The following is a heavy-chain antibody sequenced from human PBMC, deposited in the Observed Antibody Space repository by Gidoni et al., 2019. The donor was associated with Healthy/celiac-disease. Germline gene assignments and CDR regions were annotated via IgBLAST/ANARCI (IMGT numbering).Heavy chain of an antibody. CDR2: IIPILGIA. CDR3: ARDGEYGSGSYYDY. J-gene: IGHJ4*02. CDR1: AATFSSYT. D-gene: IGHD3-10*01. Sequence: QVQLVPPGAEVKKPGSSVKVSCKASAATFSSYTISWVRQAPGQGLEWMGRIIPILGIANYAQKFQGRVTITADKSTSTAYMELSSLRSEDTAVYYCARDGEYGSGSYYDYWGQGTLVTVSS. V-gene: IGHV1-69*08.